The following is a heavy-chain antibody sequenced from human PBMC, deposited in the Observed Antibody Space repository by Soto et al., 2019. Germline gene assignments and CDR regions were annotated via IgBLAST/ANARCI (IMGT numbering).Heavy chain of an antibody. Sequence: ASVKVSFKASGYTFTSYYMHWLRQAPGQGLEWMGIINPSGGGTSYAQKFQGRVTMTRDTSTSTVYMELSSLRSENTAVYYCARDLSPSTYYYDSSGYSPGYWGQGTLVTVSS. V-gene: IGHV1-46*01. J-gene: IGHJ4*02. CDR1: GYTFTSYY. D-gene: IGHD3-22*01. CDR3: ARDLSPSTYYYDSSGYSPGY. CDR2: INPSGGGT.